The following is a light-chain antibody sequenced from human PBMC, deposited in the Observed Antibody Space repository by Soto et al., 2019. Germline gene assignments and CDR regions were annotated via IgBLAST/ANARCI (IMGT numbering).Light chain of an antibody. CDR2: DVT. CDR3: CSYAGSPEV. Sequence: QAALTQPRSVSGSPGQSVTISCTGTSSDVGGYNLVSWDQQHPGKAPKLMIYDVTKRPSGVPDRFSGSKSGNTSSLTISGLQAEDEDDYYCCSYAGSPEVFGGGTQLTVL. CDR1: SSDVGGYNL. V-gene: IGLV2-11*01. J-gene: IGLJ2*01.